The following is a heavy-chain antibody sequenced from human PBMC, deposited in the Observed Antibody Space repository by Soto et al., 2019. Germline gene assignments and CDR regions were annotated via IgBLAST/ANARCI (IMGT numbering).Heavy chain of an antibody. CDR2: TYYRSKWYN. CDR1: GDSVSSNSAA. Sequence: PSQTLSLTCAISGDSVSSNSAAWNWISQSPSRGLEWLGRTYYRSKWYNDYAVSAKSRITINPDTSKNQFSLQLNSVTPEDTAVYYCARWDIVVVYGWFDPWGQGTLVTV. V-gene: IGHV6-1*01. D-gene: IGHD2-2*01. CDR3: ARWDIVVVYGWFDP. J-gene: IGHJ5*02.